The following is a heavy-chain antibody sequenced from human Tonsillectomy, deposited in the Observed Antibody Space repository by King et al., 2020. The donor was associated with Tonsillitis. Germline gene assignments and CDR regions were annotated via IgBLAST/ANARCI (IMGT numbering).Heavy chain of an antibody. D-gene: IGHD5-18*01. CDR3: AKDSYVDTAMGWDY. J-gene: IGHJ4*02. Sequence: DVQLVESGGGLVQPGGSLRLSCAAPGFTFSSYAMSWVRQAPGKGLEWVSGISDSGGSTNYADSVKGRFTISRDNSKNTLFLQMNSLRAEDTAVYYCAKDSYVDTAMGWDYWGQGTLVTVSS. V-gene: IGHV3-23*04. CDR1: GFTFSSYA. CDR2: ISDSGGST.